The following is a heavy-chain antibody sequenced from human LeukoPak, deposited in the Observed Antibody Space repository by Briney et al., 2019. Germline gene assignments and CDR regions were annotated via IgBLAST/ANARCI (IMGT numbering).Heavy chain of an antibody. J-gene: IGHJ3*02. CDR3: ARDRGSGWPNPDAFDI. CDR2: IKQDGSEK. Sequence: GGSLRLSCAASGFTFSSYWMSWVRQAPGKGLEWVANIKQDGSEKYYVDSVKGRFTISRDNAKNSLYLQMNSLRAEDTAVYYCARDRGSGWPNPDAFDIWGQGTMVTVYS. V-gene: IGHV3-7*01. D-gene: IGHD6-19*01. CDR1: GFTFSSYW.